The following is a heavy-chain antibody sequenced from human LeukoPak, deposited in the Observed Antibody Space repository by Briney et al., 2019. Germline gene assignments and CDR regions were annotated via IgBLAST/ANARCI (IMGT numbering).Heavy chain of an antibody. CDR3: ARLVYRSLTRDNNLDY. V-gene: IGHV1-69*06. D-gene: IGHD1-14*01. J-gene: IGHJ4*02. CDR1: GGTFSSYA. Sequence: SVKVSCKASGGTFSSYAISWVRQAPGQGLEWMGGIIPIFGTANYAQKFQGRVTITADKSTSTAYMELSSLRSEDTAVYYCARLVYRSLTRDNNLDYWGQGTLVTVSS. CDR2: IIPIFGTA.